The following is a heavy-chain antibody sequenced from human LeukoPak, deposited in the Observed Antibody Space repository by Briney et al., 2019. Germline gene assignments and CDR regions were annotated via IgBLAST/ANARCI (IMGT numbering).Heavy chain of an antibody. V-gene: IGHV4-39*01. J-gene: IGHJ5*02. CDR3: ASLSYYDSGGYLRFDP. D-gene: IGHD3-22*01. CDR1: GGSISSSSYY. CDR2: IYYSGST. Sequence: SETLSLTCTVSGGSISSSSYYRGWMRQPPGKGLEWIGSIYYSGSTYYNPSLKSRVTISVDTSKNQFSLKLSSVTAADTAVYYCASLSYYDSGGYLRFDPWGQGTLVTVSS.